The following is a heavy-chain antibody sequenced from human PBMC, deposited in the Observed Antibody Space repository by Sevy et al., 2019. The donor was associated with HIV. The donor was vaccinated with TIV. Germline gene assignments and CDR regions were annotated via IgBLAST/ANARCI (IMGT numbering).Heavy chain of an antibody. Sequence: GGSLRLSCAASGFTVSKYAMYWVRQAPGKGLEWVATISYDGPNKDYADSVKGRFTISRDNSKNALYLQMNSLRAEDTAVYYCAKDPLVGAIFDYWGQGTLVTVSS. CDR1: GFTVSKYA. D-gene: IGHD1-26*01. J-gene: IGHJ4*02. V-gene: IGHV3-30*18. CDR3: AKDPLVGAIFDY. CDR2: ISYDGPNK.